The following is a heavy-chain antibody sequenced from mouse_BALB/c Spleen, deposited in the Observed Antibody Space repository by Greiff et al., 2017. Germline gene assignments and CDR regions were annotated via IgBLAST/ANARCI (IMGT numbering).Heavy chain of an antibody. CDR2: INPSTGYT. J-gene: IGHJ4*01. Sequence: QVQLQQSGAELAKPGASVKMSCKASGYTFTSYWMHWVKQRPGQGLEWIGYINPSTGYTEYNQKFKDKATLTADKSSSTAYMQLSSLTSEDSAVYYCARIYSYYYAMDYWGQGTSVTVSS. CDR3: ARIYSYYYAMDY. D-gene: IGHD2-1*01. V-gene: IGHV1-7*01. CDR1: GYTFTSYW.